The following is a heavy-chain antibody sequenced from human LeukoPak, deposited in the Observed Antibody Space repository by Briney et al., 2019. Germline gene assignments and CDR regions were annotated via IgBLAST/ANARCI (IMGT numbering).Heavy chain of an antibody. CDR1: GGSISSNNYY. D-gene: IGHD5-18*01. Sequence: PSETLSLTCTVSGGSISSNNYYWGWIRQSPGKGLEWIGSIYYSGTTHYNPSLESRVTISVDTSKNQFSLKLASVTAADTAIYYCAKGAGGFSYYNWFDPWGQGTLVTVSS. CDR2: IYYSGTT. V-gene: IGHV4-39*07. CDR3: AKGAGGFSYYNWFDP. J-gene: IGHJ5*02.